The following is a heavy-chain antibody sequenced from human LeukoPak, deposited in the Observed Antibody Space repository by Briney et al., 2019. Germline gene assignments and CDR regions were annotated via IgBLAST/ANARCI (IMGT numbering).Heavy chain of an antibody. J-gene: IGHJ4*02. CDR1: GGSISSSSYY. CDR3: AGYCSGGSCYGDNY. CDR2: IYYSGST. Sequence: SSETLSLTCTVSGGSISSSSYYWGWIRQPPGKGLEWIGSIYYSGSTYYNPSLKSRVTISVDTSKNQFSLKLSSVTAADTAVYYCAGYCSGGSCYGDNYWGQGTLVTVSS. D-gene: IGHD2-15*01. V-gene: IGHV4-39*07.